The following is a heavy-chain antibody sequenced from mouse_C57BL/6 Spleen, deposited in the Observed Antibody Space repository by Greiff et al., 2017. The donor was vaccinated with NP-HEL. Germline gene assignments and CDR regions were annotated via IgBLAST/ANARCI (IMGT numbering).Heavy chain of an antibody. CDR3: ARVETTVVAPSTLDY. D-gene: IGHD1-1*01. CDR2: IDPSDSYT. V-gene: IGHV1-69*01. Sequence: VQLQQPGAELVMPGASVKLSCKASGYTFTSYWMHWVKQRPGQGLEWIGEIDPSDSYTNYNQKFKGKSTLTVDKSSSTAYMQLSSLTSEDSAVYYCARVETTVVAPSTLDYWGQGTTLTVSS. CDR1: GYTFTSYW. J-gene: IGHJ2*01.